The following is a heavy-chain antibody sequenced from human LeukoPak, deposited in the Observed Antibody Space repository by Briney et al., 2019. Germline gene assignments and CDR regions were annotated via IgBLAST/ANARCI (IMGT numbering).Heavy chain of an antibody. Sequence: GGSLRLSCTASGFTFGDYAMSWIRQAPGKGLEWVGLIRSKAYGETADYAASVKGRFTISRDDSKANAYLQMNSLKTEDTAVYHCTRDRGAYNLYDYWGQGTLVTVSS. CDR2: IRSKAYGETA. CDR3: TRDRGAYNLYDY. J-gene: IGHJ4*02. V-gene: IGHV3-49*03. D-gene: IGHD1-1*01. CDR1: GFTFGDYA.